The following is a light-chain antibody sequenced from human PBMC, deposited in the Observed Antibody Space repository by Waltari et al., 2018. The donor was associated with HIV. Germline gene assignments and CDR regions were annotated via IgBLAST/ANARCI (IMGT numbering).Light chain of an antibody. CDR3: QSYDNNNPKV. J-gene: IGLJ2*01. V-gene: IGLV6-57*04. Sequence: NFLLTQPHSVSESPGKTVTISCTRSSGSIAKNYVQWYQKHPCSAPSIGNYQDNQRPSAVPDRFSGSIYSSSNSASLTISGLKTEDEADYYCQSYDNNNPKVFGGGTKLTVL. CDR1: SGSIAKNY. CDR2: QDN.